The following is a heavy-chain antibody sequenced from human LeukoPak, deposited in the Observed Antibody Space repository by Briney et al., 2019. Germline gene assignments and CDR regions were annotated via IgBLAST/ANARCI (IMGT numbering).Heavy chain of an antibody. CDR2: IYDSGST. V-gene: IGHV4-39*07. Sequence: SETLSLTCTVSGGSIRSSYYYWGWIRQPPGKGLEWIGSIYDSGSTYYNPSLKSRVTISVDTSKNQFSLKLSSVTAADTAVYYCARGEMATITLDWGQGTLVTVSS. CDR3: ARGEMATITLD. D-gene: IGHD5-24*01. J-gene: IGHJ4*02. CDR1: GGSIRSSYYY.